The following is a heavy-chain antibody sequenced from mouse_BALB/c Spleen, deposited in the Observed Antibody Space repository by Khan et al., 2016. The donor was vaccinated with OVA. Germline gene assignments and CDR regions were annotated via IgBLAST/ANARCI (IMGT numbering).Heavy chain of an antibody. J-gene: IGHJ3*01. D-gene: IGHD1-1*01. CDR2: ISSGCDYI. CDR3: ALQYYGPFAY. CDR1: GFTFSTYA. Sequence: EVELVEPGGDFVKPGGSLKLSCSASGFTFSTYAMSWVRQTPEKWLEWVAAISSGCDYIYYPDSVQGRFTISRDNAKNTLYLQMRSLRSEDTAMCYCALQYYGPFAYWGQGTLFTVAA. V-gene: IGHV5-9-3*01.